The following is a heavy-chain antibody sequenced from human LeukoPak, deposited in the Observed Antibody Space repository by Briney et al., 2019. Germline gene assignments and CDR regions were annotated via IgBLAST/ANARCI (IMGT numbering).Heavy chain of an antibody. D-gene: IGHD6-19*01. V-gene: IGHV1-18*01. Sequence: ASVKVSCKASGYTFTSYGISWVRQAPGQGLEWMGWISAYNGNTNYAQKLQGRVTMTTGTSTSTAYMELRSLRSDDTAVYYCARGPNSSGWYFDADYWGQGTLVTVSS. CDR3: ARGPNSSGWYFDADY. J-gene: IGHJ4*02. CDR2: ISAYNGNT. CDR1: GYTFTSYG.